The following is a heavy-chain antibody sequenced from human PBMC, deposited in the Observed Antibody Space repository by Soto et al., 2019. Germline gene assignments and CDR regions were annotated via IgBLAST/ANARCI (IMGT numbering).Heavy chain of an antibody. CDR2: IKEDGSDM. CDR1: GFTFSSYW. V-gene: IGHV3-7*01. D-gene: IGHD3-3*01. J-gene: IGHJ4*02. Sequence: GGSLRFSCAASGFTFSSYWMSWVRQAPGKGLEWVANIKEDGSDMYYVDSVKGRFTISRDNAKNSLYLQMNSLRAEDTAVYYCATEVWVYYDFWSGYSDYWGQGTLVTVSS. CDR3: ATEVWVYYDFWSGYSDY.